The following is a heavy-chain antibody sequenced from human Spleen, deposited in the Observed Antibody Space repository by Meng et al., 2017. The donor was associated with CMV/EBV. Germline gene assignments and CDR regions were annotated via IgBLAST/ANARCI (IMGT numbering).Heavy chain of an antibody. J-gene: IGHJ5*02. Sequence: QGQLQPWGAGLLKPSETLSLTCAVYGGSFSGYYWSWIRQPPGKGLEWIGEINHSGSTNYNPSLKSRVTISVDTSKNQFSLKLSSVTAADTAVYYCARGGKGYGDYWFDPWGQGTLVTVSS. CDR3: ARGGKGYGDYWFDP. CDR1: GGSFSGYY. V-gene: IGHV4-34*01. CDR2: INHSGST. D-gene: IGHD4-17*01.